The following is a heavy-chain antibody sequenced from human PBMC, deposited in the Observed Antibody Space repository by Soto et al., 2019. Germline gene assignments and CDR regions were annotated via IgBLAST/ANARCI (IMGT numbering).Heavy chain of an antibody. D-gene: IGHD2-15*01. Sequence: QVQLVQSGAEVKKPGSSVKVSCKASGGTFSSYAISWVRQAPGQGLEWMGGIIPIFGTANYAQKFQGRVTITADESTSIAYMELSSLRSEDTAVYYCASRNAGYCSGGSCYLGDYWGQGTLVTVSS. CDR2: IIPIFGTA. CDR1: GGTFSSYA. CDR3: ASRNAGYCSGGSCYLGDY. J-gene: IGHJ4*02. V-gene: IGHV1-69*01.